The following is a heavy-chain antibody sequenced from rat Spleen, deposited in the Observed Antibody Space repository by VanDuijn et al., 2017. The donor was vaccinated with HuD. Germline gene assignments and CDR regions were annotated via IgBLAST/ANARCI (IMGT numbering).Heavy chain of an antibody. V-gene: IGHV5-58*01. D-gene: IGHD1-4*01. CDR3: SPLPGSNLDY. J-gene: IGHJ2*01. Sequence: EVQLVETGGGLVQPGRSLKLSCVASGFTFSSYWMYWIRQAPGKGLEWVSSITPDGGTTYYPDSVKGRFTISRDNAENTVYLQMNSLRSEDTATYYCSPLPGSNLDYWGQGVMVTVSP. CDR2: ITPDGGTT. CDR1: GFTFSSYW.